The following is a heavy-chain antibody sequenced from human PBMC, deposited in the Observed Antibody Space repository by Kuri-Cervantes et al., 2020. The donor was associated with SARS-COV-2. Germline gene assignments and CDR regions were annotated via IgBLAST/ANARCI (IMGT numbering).Heavy chain of an antibody. V-gene: IGHV3-21*01. Sequence: GGSLRLSCVGSGFTFNTYSLNWVRQAPGKGLEWVASISSSRPYIFYADSVKGRFTVSRDSAKKSLFLQMNSLRVEDTAVYYRARGHSGDNWGHFYGMDVWGLGTTVTVSS. CDR3: ARGHSGDNWGHFYGMDV. CDR1: GFTFNTYS. CDR2: ISSSRPYI. D-gene: IGHD4-23*01. J-gene: IGHJ6*02.